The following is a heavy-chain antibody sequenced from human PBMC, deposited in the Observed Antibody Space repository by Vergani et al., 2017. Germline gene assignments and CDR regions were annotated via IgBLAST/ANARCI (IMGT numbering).Heavy chain of an antibody. CDR2: IYYSGST. V-gene: IGHV4-59*01. CDR3: ARGWDYGGNLGYWYFDL. D-gene: IGHD4-23*01. CDR1: GGSISSYY. J-gene: IGHJ2*01. Sequence: QVQLQESGPGLVKPSETLSLTCTVSGGSISSYYWSWIRQPPGKGLEWIGYIYYSGSTNYNPSLKSRVTISVDTSKNQFSLKLSSVTAAATAVYYCARGWDYGGNLGYWYFDLWGRGTLVTVSS.